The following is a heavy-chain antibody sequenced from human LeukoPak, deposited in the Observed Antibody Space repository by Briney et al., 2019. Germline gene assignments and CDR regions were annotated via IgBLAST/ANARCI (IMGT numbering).Heavy chain of an antibody. CDR1: GGSFSGYY. V-gene: IGHV4-39*01. Sequence: SETLSLTCAVYGGSFSGYYWGWIRQPPGKGLEWIGSIYYSGSTYYNPSLKSRVTISVDTSKNQFSLKLSSVTAADTAVYYCARQGLSKYYYYMDVWGKGTTVTISS. J-gene: IGHJ6*03. CDR2: IYYSGST. CDR3: ARQGLSKYYYYMDV. D-gene: IGHD3-22*01.